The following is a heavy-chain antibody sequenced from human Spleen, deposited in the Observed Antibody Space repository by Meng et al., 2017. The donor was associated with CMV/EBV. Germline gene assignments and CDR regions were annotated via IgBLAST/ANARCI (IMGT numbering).Heavy chain of an antibody. J-gene: IGHJ4*02. Sequence: GGSLRLSCKGSGYTFASDWIGWVRQMPGKGLEWMGIIYPGDSDTRYSPSFQGQVTISADKSISTAYLQWSSLKASDTAMYYCARPVVGAAAGYYFDYWGQGTLVTVSS. CDR3: ARPVVGAAAGYYFDY. CDR1: GYTFASDW. D-gene: IGHD6-13*01. CDR2: IYPGDSDT. V-gene: IGHV5-51*01.